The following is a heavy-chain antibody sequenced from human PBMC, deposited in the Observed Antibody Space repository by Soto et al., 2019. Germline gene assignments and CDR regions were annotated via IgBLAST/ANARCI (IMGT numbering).Heavy chain of an antibody. V-gene: IGHV4-31*03. D-gene: IGHD3-3*01. CDR1: VVSISSGGYY. CDR2: IYYSGST. Sequence: PSETLSLTCTFSVVSISSGGYYCSWIRQHPWKGLEWIGYIYYSGSTYYNPSLKSRVTISVDTSKNQFSLKLSSVTAADTAVYYCARATYYDFWSGTRPEYWGQGTLVTVSS. J-gene: IGHJ4*02. CDR3: ARATYYDFWSGTRPEY.